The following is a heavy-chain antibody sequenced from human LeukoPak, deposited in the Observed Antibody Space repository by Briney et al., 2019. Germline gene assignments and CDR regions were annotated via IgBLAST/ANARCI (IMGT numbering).Heavy chain of an antibody. V-gene: IGHV1-2*02. CDR1: GYTFTDYY. CDR2: INPNSGAT. J-gene: IGHJ3*02. Sequence: ASVKVSCKASGYTFTDYYMHWVRQAPGQGLEWMGWINPNSGATNYAQKFQDRVTMTGDKSITTAYMEPSRLRSDDTAVYYCARDGTFDIWGQGTMVTVSS. CDR3: ARDGTFDI.